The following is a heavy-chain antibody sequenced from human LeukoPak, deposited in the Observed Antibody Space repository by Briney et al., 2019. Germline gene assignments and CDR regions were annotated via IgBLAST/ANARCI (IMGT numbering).Heavy chain of an antibody. Sequence: PGGSLRLSCAASGFTFRSYAMSWVRQAPGKGLEWVSGTSGNGGSTYYAGSVKGRFTISRDNYKNTLYLQMNSLRVEDTAVYYCAKNGGSQCYSHLDSWGQGTLVTVSS. CDR1: GFTFRSYA. J-gene: IGHJ4*02. V-gene: IGHV3-23*01. D-gene: IGHD2-15*01. CDR2: TSGNGGST. CDR3: AKNGGSQCYSHLDS.